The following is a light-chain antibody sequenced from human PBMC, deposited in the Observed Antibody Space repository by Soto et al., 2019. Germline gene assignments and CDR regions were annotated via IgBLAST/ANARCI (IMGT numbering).Light chain of an antibody. CDR3: QQYGSSPPT. CDR1: QSLTSY. J-gene: IGKJ1*01. Sequence: EIVLTQSPGTLSLSPGERGTLSCRASQSLTSYLAWYQQKPGQAPRLLIYGASDRATGIPDRFSGSGSGTDFTLTIIRLEHDDFAVYYCQQYGSSPPTFGQGTKVEIK. V-gene: IGKV3-20*01. CDR2: GAS.